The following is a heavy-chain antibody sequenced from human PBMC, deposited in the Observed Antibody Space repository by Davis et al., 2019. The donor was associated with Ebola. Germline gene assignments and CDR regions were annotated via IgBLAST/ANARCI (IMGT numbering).Heavy chain of an antibody. CDR1: GFSFSSYW. Sequence: PGGSLRLSCAASGFSFSSYWMSWVRQAPGKGLEWVANINQDGSQINYVDSVRGRFTISRDNAENSLYLQMNSLTAEDTAVYYCAKKRSEWLLWEFDSWGQGTLVTVSS. D-gene: IGHD3-3*01. J-gene: IGHJ4*02. CDR2: INQDGSQI. CDR3: AKKRSEWLLWEFDS. V-gene: IGHV3-7*01.